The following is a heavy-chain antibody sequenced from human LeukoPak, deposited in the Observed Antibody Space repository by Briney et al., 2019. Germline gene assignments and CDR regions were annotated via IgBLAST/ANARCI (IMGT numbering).Heavy chain of an antibody. CDR2: INHSGST. V-gene: IGHV4-34*01. J-gene: IGHJ4*02. Sequence: SETLSLTCGVHGGSFSGHYWSWIRQSPGKGPEWIGEINHSGSTNYNPSLKSRVTISVDTSKNQFSLKLSSVTAADTAVYYCAREGPADQLLHFDFWGQGTLVTVSS. CDR3: AREGPADQLLHFDF. D-gene: IGHD2-2*01. CDR1: GGSFSGHY.